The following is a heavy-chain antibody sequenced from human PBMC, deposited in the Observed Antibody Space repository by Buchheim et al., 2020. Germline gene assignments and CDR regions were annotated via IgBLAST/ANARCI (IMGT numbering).Heavy chain of an antibody. CDR1: GGSFSGYY. CDR3: TRQKVAPTNWFDP. J-gene: IGHJ5*02. CDR2: INHSGST. D-gene: IGHD5-12*01. V-gene: IGHV4-34*01. Sequence: QVQLQQWGAGLLKPSETLSLTCAVYGGSFSGYYWSWIRQPPGKGLEWIGEINHSGSTNYNPSLKSRVTISVDTSKNQFSLKLRSVTAADTAVYYCTRQKVAPTNWFDPWGLGTL.